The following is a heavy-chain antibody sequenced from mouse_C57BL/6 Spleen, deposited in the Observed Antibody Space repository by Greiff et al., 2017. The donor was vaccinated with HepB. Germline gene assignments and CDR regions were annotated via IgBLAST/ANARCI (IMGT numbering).Heavy chain of an antibody. Sequence: VESGEGLVKPGGSLKLSCAASGFTFSSYAMSWVRQTPEKRLEWVAYISSGGDYIYYADTVKGRFTISRDNARNTLYLQMSSLKSEDTAMYYCTREGDLRWYYAMDYWGQGTSVTVSS. CDR3: TREGDLRWYYAMDY. CDR2: ISSGGDYI. V-gene: IGHV5-9-1*02. D-gene: IGHD2-10*01. J-gene: IGHJ4*01. CDR1: GFTFSSYA.